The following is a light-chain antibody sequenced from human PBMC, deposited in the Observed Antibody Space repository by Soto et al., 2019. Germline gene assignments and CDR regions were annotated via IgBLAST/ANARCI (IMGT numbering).Light chain of an antibody. CDR2: GAS. CDR3: QQLNSFPIT. J-gene: IGKJ5*01. CDR1: QSVSNNY. Sequence: EIVLTQSPGTLSLSPGERATLSCRASQSVSNNYLAWYQQKPGQAPRLLIYGASNRATGIPDRFSGSGSGTEFTLTISSLQSEDFATYYCQQLNSFPITFGQGTRLEIK. V-gene: IGKV3-20*01.